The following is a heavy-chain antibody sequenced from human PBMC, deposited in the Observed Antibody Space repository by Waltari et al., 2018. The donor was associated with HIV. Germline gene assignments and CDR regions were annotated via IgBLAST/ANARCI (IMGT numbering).Heavy chain of an antibody. D-gene: IGHD2-15*01. Sequence: QVQLQASGTGLVKPSQTLSPTCTGTGGPLSRGSYPWRRIRQPAGKGLGWIGRIYTSGSTNYNPSLKSRFTISVDTSKNPFPLKVSSWTAADTAVYYCARAGGDFGSYFDYWGQGTLVTVSS. CDR2: IYTSGST. J-gene: IGHJ4*02. CDR3: ARAGGDFGSYFDY. CDR1: GGPLSRGSYP. V-gene: IGHV4-61*02.